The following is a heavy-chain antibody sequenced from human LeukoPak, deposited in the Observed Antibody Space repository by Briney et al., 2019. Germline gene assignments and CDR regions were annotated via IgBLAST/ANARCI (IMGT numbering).Heavy chain of an antibody. CDR3: ARDREAARPGWFDP. CDR1: GYTFRTYG. J-gene: IGHJ5*02. V-gene: IGHV1-18*01. Sequence: ASVKVSCKASGYTFRTYGINWVRQAAGQGLEWMGWISVYNGNTDYAQKFQGRVTMTTDTSTSTAYMELRTLRFDDTAVYYCARDREAARPGWFDPWGQGTLVTVSS. CDR2: ISVYNGNT. D-gene: IGHD6-25*01.